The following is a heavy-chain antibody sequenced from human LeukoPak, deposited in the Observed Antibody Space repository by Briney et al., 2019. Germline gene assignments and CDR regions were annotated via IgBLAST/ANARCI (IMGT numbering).Heavy chain of an antibody. CDR1: GFSLSTSGMC. J-gene: IGHJ4*02. D-gene: IGHD5-24*01. CDR2: IDWDDDK. Sequence: SGPTLVNPTQTLTLTCSFSGFSLSTSGMCASWIRQPPGKALEWLALIDWDDDKYYSTSLKTRLTISKDTSKNQVVLTMTNMDPVDTATYYCARTSFVEMATRYYFDYWGQGTLVTVSS. V-gene: IGHV2-70*01. CDR3: ARTSFVEMATRYYFDY.